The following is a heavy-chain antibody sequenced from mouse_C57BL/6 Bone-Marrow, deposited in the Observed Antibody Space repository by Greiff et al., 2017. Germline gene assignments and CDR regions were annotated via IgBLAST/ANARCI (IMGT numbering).Heavy chain of an antibody. V-gene: IGHV1-74*01. CDR1: GYTFTSYW. Sequence: VQLQQPGAELVKPGASVKVSCKASGYTFTSYWMHWVKQRPGQGLEWIGRIHPSDSDTNYNQKFKGKATLTVDKSSSTAYMQLSSLTSEDSAVYYCALYYSNPYAMGYWGQGASVTVYS. CDR2: IHPSDSDT. CDR3: ALYYSNPYAMGY. D-gene: IGHD2-5*01. J-gene: IGHJ4*01.